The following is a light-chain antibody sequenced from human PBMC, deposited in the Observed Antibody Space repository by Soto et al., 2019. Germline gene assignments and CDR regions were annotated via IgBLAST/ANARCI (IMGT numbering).Light chain of an antibody. CDR1: QNIRTY. CDR3: QQSYSTHMYT. V-gene: IGKV1-39*01. Sequence: DIHMTQSPSSLSASVGYIFTITCRASQNIRTYLNWYQQKPGKAPKVLIYSVSTLGTGVPSRFSGSGSGTDFTLTISSLKTEDVATYYCQQSYSTHMYTFGQGTKVDIK. J-gene: IGKJ2*01. CDR2: SVS.